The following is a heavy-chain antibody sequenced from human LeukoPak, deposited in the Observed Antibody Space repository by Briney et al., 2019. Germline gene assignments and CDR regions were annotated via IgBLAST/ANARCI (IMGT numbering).Heavy chain of an antibody. CDR3: ARGQGSSGYYYVARNWFDP. D-gene: IGHD3-22*01. CDR2: IYYSGST. V-gene: IGHV4-31*03. J-gene: IGHJ5*02. Sequence: SETLSLTCTVSGGSISSGGYYWSWVRQHPGRGLEGIGYIYYSGSTYYNPSRKSRVTISVDTSKNQFSLKLSSVTAADTAVYYCARGQGSSGYYYVARNWFDPWGQGTLVTVSS. CDR1: GGSISSGGYY.